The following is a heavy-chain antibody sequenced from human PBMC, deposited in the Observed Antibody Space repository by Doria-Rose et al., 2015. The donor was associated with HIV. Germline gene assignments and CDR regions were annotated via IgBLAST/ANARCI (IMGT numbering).Heavy chain of an antibody. CDR1: GASLSSPGMG. J-gene: IGHJ4*02. CDR2: IFSDDER. Sequence: QVTLKESGPVLVKPTETLTLTCTVSGASLSSPGMGVSWIRQPPGKALEWLANIFSDDERSYKTSLKSSLNSSRGTSKSQVVLTMTDMDPVDTATYYCARIKSSRWYHKYYFDFWGQGTLVIVSA. CDR3: ARIKSSRWYHKYYFDF. V-gene: IGHV2-26*01. D-gene: IGHD6-13*01.